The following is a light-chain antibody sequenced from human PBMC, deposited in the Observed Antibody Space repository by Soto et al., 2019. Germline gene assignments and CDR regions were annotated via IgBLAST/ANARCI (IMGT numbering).Light chain of an antibody. J-gene: IGLJ3*02. CDR3: AAWGDSLNTWV. CDR1: SSNIGSNA. V-gene: IGLV1-44*01. Sequence: QSVLTQPPSASGTPGQRVSISCSGSSSNIGSNAVSWYQHFPGTAPKVLIYSDDQRPSGVPDRFSGSKSGTSASLAISGLRADDEADYFCAAWGDSLNTWVFGGGTKVT. CDR2: SDD.